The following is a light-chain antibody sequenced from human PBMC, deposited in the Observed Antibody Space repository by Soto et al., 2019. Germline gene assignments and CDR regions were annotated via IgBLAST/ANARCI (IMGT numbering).Light chain of an antibody. V-gene: IGKV1-9*01. CDR2: DAS. CDR1: QDSTKY. J-gene: IGKJ4*01. CDR3: QQLSSYPST. Sequence: IQLTQSPSSLSASVGDRVTITCRASQDSTKYLAWYQQKPGKAPNLLIYDASTLHSGVPSRFSGSGSGTDFTLTVSGLQTEDFATYYCQQLSSYPSTFGGGTKVEIK.